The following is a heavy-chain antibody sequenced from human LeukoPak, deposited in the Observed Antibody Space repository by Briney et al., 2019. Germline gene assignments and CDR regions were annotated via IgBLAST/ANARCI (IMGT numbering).Heavy chain of an antibody. Sequence: KSSETLSLTCTISGDSSTSYYWTWIRQPPGRGLEWIGHTSVSGSISYNPSLKSRVTMSVDTSKTHFSLRLTSLTAADTAVYYCARLVVVPADHFDSWGQGILVTVSS. CDR1: GDSSTSYY. D-gene: IGHD3-22*01. CDR2: TSVSGSI. J-gene: IGHJ4*02. V-gene: IGHV4-4*09. CDR3: ARLVVVPADHFDS.